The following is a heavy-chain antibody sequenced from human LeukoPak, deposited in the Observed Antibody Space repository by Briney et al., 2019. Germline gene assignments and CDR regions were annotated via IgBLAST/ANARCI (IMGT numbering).Heavy chain of an antibody. V-gene: IGHV1-2*02. CDR2: INPNSGGT. D-gene: IGHD3-10*01. Sequence: ASVKVSCKASGYTFTGYYMHWVRQAPGQGLEWMGWINPNSGGTNYAQKFQGRVTMTRDTSISTAYMELSRLRSDDTAVYYCARESLKYGSGSYYTYWGQGTLVTVSS. J-gene: IGHJ4*02. CDR1: GYTFTGYY. CDR3: ARESLKYGSGSYYTY.